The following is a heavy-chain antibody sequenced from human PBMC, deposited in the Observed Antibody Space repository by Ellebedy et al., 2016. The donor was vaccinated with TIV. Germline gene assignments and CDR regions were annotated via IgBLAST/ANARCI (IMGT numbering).Heavy chain of an antibody. J-gene: IGHJ6*02. D-gene: IGHD6-13*01. CDR2: ISSSSSYI. CDR3: ARELGTSTSWYYYYGMDV. V-gene: IGHV3-21*01. CDR1: GFTFSSYS. Sequence: GESLKISCAASGFTFSSYSMNWVRQAPGKGLEWVSSISSSSSYIYYADSVKGRFTISRDNAKNSLYLQMNSLRAEDTAVYYCARELGTSTSWYYYYGMDVWGQGTTVTVSS.